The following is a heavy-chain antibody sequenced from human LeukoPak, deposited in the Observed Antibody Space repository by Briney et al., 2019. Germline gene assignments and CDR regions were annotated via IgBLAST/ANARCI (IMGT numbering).Heavy chain of an antibody. CDR3: ARDMVRGVISPE. D-gene: IGHD3-10*01. J-gene: IGHJ4*02. Sequence: GGSLRLSCAASGFTVSSNYMSWVRQAPGKGLEWVSYISSSGSTIYYADSVKGRFTISRDNAKNSLYLQMNSLRAEDTAVYYCARDMVRGVISPEWGQGTLVTVSS. V-gene: IGHV3-11*01. CDR2: ISSSGSTI. CDR1: GFTVSSNY.